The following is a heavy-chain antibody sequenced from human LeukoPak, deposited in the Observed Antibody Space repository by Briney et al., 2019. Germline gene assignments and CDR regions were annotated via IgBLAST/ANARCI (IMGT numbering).Heavy chain of an antibody. CDR2: INPNSGGT. Sequence: ASVKVSCKASGYTFTGYYMHWVRQAPGQGLEWMGWINPNSGGTNYAQKFQGRVTMTRATSISTAYMELSRLRSDDTAVYYCASVPLYCSSTSCYHDYWGQGTLVTVSS. J-gene: IGHJ4*02. CDR1: GYTFTGYY. D-gene: IGHD2-2*01. V-gene: IGHV1-2*02. CDR3: ASVPLYCSSTSCYHDY.